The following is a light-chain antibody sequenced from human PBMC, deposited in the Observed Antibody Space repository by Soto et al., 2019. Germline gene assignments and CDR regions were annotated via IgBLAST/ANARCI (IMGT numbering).Light chain of an antibody. CDR1: SSDVGGYNY. Sequence: QSVLTQPASVSGSPGQSITISCTGTSSDVGGYNYVSWYQQHPGTAPKLMIYEVSNRPSGVSNRFSGSKCGNTASLTISGLQAEDEADYYCSSYTSSSTWVFGGGTKLTVL. CDR2: EVS. V-gene: IGLV2-14*01. CDR3: SSYTSSSTWV. J-gene: IGLJ3*02.